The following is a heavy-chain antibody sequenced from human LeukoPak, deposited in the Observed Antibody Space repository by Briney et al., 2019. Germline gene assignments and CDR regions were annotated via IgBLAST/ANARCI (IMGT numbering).Heavy chain of an antibody. CDR1: GGSISSYY. CDR3: ARMGYCSSTSCYRVYYYGMDV. J-gene: IGHJ6*02. CDR2: IYYSGST. Sequence: PSETLSLTCTVSGGSISSYYWSWIRQPPGKGLEWIGYIYYSGSTNYNPSLKSRVTISVDTSKNQFSLKLSSVTAADTAVYYCARMGYCSSTSCYRVYYYGMDVWGQGTTVTVSS. D-gene: IGHD2-2*02. V-gene: IGHV4-59*08.